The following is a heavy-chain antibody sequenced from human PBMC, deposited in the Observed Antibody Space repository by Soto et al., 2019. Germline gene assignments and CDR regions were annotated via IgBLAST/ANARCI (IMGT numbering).Heavy chain of an antibody. Sequence: GGSLRLSCAASGFTFSSFGMHWVRQAPGKGLEWVAFISYDGSNKYYADSVKGRFTISRDNSKNTLYLQMNSLRAEDTAVYYCAKVPGDSSNYQFDYWGQGTLVTVSS. D-gene: IGHD3-22*01. CDR1: GFTFSSFG. CDR3: AKVPGDSSNYQFDY. V-gene: IGHV3-30*18. CDR2: ISYDGSNK. J-gene: IGHJ4*02.